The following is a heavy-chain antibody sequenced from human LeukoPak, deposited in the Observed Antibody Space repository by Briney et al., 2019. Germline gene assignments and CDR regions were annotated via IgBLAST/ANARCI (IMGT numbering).Heavy chain of an antibody. Sequence: GGSLRLSCAASGFTFDDYAMHWVRQAPGKGLEWVSGISWNIGSIGYADSVKSRFTISRDNAKNSLYLQMNSLRAEDTAVYYCAKESLRSPNSFDYWGLGTLVTVSS. D-gene: IGHD2-21*02. CDR3: AKESLRSPNSFDY. J-gene: IGHJ4*02. CDR2: ISWNIGSI. CDR1: GFTFDDYA. V-gene: IGHV3-9*01.